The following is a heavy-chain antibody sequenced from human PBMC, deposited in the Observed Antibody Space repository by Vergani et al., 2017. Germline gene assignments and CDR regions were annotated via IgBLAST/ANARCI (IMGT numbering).Heavy chain of an antibody. Sequence: QVQLVQSGAEVKKPGSSVKASCKASGGTFSSYAISWVRQAPGQGLEWMGGIIPIFGTANYAQKFQGRVTITADESTSTAYMELSSLRSEDTAVYYCARGMVRGVIMIMDYGMDVWGQGTTVTVSS. V-gene: IGHV1-69*12. D-gene: IGHD3-10*01. CDR1: GGTFSSYA. J-gene: IGHJ6*02. CDR3: ARGMVRGVIMIMDYGMDV. CDR2: IIPIFGTA.